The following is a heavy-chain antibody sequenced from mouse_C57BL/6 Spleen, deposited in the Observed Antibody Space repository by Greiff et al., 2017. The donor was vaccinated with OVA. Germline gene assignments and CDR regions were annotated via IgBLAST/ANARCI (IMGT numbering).Heavy chain of an antibody. D-gene: IGHD1-1*01. CDR2: ISDDGSN. CDR3: ARGGDYYDSGFDY. Sequence: VQLKESGPGLVKPSQSLSLSCSVTGYSITSGYYCYWIRQFPGNKLEWMGYISDDGSNNYNPYLKNRISITRDTSKNTLYLQLNSVTTEDTAAYYCARGGDYYDSGFDYWGQGTTLTVSS. CDR1: GYSITSGYY. V-gene: IGHV3-6*01. J-gene: IGHJ2*01.